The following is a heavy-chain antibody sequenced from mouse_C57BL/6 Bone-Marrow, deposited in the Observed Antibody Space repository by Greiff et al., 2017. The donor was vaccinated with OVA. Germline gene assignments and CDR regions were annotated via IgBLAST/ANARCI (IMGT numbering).Heavy chain of an antibody. J-gene: IGHJ3*01. Sequence: EVQLVESGGGLVKPGGSLKLSCAASGFTFSSYAMSWVRQTPEKRLEWVATISDGGSYTYYPDNVKGRFTISRDHARNNQNLQMSHLKSDDTAMYYCARDPYYYGSSYAWFADWGQGTLVTVSA. CDR1: GFTFSSYA. D-gene: IGHD1-1*01. CDR2: ISDGGSYT. V-gene: IGHV5-4*01. CDR3: ARDPYYYGSSYAWFAD.